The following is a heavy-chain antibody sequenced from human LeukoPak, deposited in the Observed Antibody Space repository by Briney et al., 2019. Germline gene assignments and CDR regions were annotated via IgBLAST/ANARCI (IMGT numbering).Heavy chain of an antibody. V-gene: IGHV4-61*10. D-gene: IGHD5-24*01. Sequence: PSETLSLTCTVSGGSISSGSYYWSWIRQPAGKGLEWIGYVFHTGSTNYNPSLKSRVTISVGTSKIRFSLKLSSVTAADTAVYYCARSTPGRDGASDWFDPWGQGTLVTVSS. CDR1: GGSISSGSYY. CDR3: ARSTPGRDGASDWFDP. CDR2: VFHTGST. J-gene: IGHJ5*02.